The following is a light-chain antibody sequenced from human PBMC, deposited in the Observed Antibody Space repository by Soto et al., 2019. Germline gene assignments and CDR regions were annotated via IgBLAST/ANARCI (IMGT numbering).Light chain of an antibody. CDR2: GSS. J-gene: IGKJ2*01. CDR1: QSVSGSY. V-gene: IGKV3-20*01. CDR3: QQYGSSPPYT. Sequence: EIVLTQSPGTLSLSPGERATISCRASQSVSGSYLAWYQQKPGQSPRLLIYGSSDRATGIPDRFSGSGSGTDFTLTISRVEPEDFAVYYCQQYGSSPPYTFGQGTKLEIK.